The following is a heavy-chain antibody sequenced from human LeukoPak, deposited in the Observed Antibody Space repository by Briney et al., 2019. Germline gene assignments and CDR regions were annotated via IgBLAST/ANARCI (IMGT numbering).Heavy chain of an antibody. CDR1: GFTFSSYA. CDR2: ISYDGSNK. V-gene: IGHV3-30*04. CDR3: ARGRNVDTSMVNDY. D-gene: IGHD5-18*01. J-gene: IGHJ4*02. Sequence: PGRSLRLSCAASGFTFSSYAMHWVRQAPGKGLEWVTVISYDGSNKYYADSVKGRFTISRDNSKNTVYLQMNSLRGEDTAVYYCARGRNVDTSMVNDYWGQGTLVTVSS.